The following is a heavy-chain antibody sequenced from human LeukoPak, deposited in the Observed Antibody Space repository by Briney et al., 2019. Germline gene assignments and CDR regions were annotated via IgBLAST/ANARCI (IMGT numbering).Heavy chain of an antibody. V-gene: IGHV3-21*01. D-gene: IGHD1-1*01. CDR2: ISSSSSYI. Sequence: GGSLRLSCAASGFTFSSYSMNWVRQAPGKGLEWVSSISSSSSYIYYADSVKGRFTISRDNAKNSLYLQMNSLRAEDTAVYYCATGTSWNDGDYFDYWGQGTLVTVSS. J-gene: IGHJ4*02. CDR3: ATGTSWNDGDYFDY. CDR1: GFTFSSYS.